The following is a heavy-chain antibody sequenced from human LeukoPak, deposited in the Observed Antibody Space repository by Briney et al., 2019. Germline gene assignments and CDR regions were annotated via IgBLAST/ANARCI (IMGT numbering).Heavy chain of an antibody. D-gene: IGHD1-26*01. Sequence: SVKVSCKASGGTFSSYAISWVRQAPGQGLEWMGRIIPILGIANYAQKLQGRVTMTTDTSTSTAYMELRSLRSDDTAVYYCARDEWELSSSWFDPWGQGTLVTVSS. CDR1: GGTFSSYA. V-gene: IGHV1-69*04. CDR3: ARDEWELSSSWFDP. J-gene: IGHJ5*02. CDR2: IIPILGIA.